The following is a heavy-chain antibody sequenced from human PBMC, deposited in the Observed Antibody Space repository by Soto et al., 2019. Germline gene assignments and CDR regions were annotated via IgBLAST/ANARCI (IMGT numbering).Heavy chain of an antibody. CDR2: IGGSGGST. J-gene: IGHJ4*02. Sequence: GGSLRLSCAASGFTFSNYAMGWVRQAPGKGLEWVSAIGGSGGSTYYADSVKGRFTISRDNSKNALYLQMNSLRAEDTALYYCAKTAEAVAGTVYGYWGQGTLVTVSS. CDR3: AKTAEAVAGTVYGY. CDR1: GFTFSNYA. V-gene: IGHV3-23*01. D-gene: IGHD6-19*01.